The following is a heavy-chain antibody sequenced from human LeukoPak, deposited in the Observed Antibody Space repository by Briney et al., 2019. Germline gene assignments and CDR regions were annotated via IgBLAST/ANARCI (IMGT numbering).Heavy chain of an antibody. CDR1: GGSVSSYY. J-gene: IGHJ4*02. D-gene: IGHD6-13*01. V-gene: IGHV4-59*02. CDR2: IYYSGST. CDR3: ARRYSSSWYDYFDY. Sequence: SETLSLTCTVSGGSVSSYYWSWIRQPPGEGLEWIGYIYYSGSTNYNPSLKSRVTISEDTSKNQFSLKLSSVTAADTAVYYCARRYSSSWYDYFDYWGQGTLVTVSS.